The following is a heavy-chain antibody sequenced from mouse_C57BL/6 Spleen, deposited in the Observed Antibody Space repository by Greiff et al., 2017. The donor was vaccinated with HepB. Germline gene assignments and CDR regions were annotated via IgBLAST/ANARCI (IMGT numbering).Heavy chain of an antibody. CDR2: FNYDGSST. V-gene: IGHV5-16*01. D-gene: IGHD1-1*01. J-gene: IGHJ2*01. CDR3: ARGANQDYYFDY. CDR1: GFTFSDYY. Sequence: EVMLVESEGGLVQPGSSMKLSCTASGFTFSDYYMAWVRQVPEKGLEWVANFNYDGSSTYYLDSLKSRFINSRDNAKNILYLQMRSLQAEDSATYYCARGANQDYYFDYWGQGTTLTVSS.